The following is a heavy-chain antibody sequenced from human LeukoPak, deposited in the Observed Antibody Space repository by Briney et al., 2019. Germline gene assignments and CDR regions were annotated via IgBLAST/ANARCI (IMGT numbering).Heavy chain of an antibody. D-gene: IGHD2-2*01. J-gene: IGHJ4*02. CDR1: GFTFSDYY. CDR2: ISSSGSTI. Sequence: PGGSLRLSCAASGFTFSDYYMSWIRQAPGKGLEWVSYISSSGSTIYYADSVRGRFTISRDNAKNSLYLQMNSLRAEDTAVYYCARDLTRGDIVVVPAAEIWGQGTLVTVSS. V-gene: IGHV3-11*04. CDR3: ARDLTRGDIVVVPAAEI.